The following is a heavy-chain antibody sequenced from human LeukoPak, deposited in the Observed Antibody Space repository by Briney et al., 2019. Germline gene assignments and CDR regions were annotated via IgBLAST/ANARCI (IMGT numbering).Heavy chain of an antibody. CDR2: IYYSGST. J-gene: IGHJ4*02. V-gene: IGHV4-59*08. D-gene: IGHD5-18*01. Sequence: SETLSLTCTVSGGSISSYYWSWIRQPPGKGLEWIGYIYYSGSTNYNPSLESRVTISVDTSKNQFSLKLSSVTAADTAVYYCARRAPYSYEWSTLDYWGQGTLVTVSS. CDR3: ARRAPYSYEWSTLDY. CDR1: GGSISSYY.